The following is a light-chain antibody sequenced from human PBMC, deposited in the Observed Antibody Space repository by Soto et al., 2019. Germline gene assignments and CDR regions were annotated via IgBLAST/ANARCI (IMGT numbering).Light chain of an antibody. Sequence: EIVMTQSPAILSVSPGEPGTLSSRASQDIGTKLAWYQQKPGQAPRVLMYDVYTRASAAPARFSGSGSGSEFTLTISSLQSEDFAIYXCQQYXXWRTFXQGTKVDIK. CDR3: QQYXXWRT. CDR1: QDIGTK. V-gene: IGKV3-15*01. CDR2: DVY. J-gene: IGKJ1*01.